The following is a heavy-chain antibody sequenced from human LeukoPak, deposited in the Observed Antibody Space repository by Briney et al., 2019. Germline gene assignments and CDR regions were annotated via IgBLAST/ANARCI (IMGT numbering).Heavy chain of an antibody. Sequence: GGSLRLSCAASGFTFSSYSMNWVRQAPGKGLEWVSYISSSSSTIYYADSVKGRFTISRDNAKNSLYLQMNSLRAEDTAVYYCARDLYCSSTSCAQWGQGTLVTVSS. D-gene: IGHD2-2*01. CDR3: ARDLYCSSTSCAQ. V-gene: IGHV3-48*01. CDR2: ISSSSSTI. J-gene: IGHJ4*02. CDR1: GFTFSSYS.